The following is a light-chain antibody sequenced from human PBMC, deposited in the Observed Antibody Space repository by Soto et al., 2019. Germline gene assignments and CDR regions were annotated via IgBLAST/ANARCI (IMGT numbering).Light chain of an antibody. V-gene: IGLV1-44*01. Sequence: QSVLTQPPSASGTPGQRVTISCSGSSSNIGSNTVNWYQQLPGTAPKLLIYNNQRPSGVPDRFSGSKSGTSASLAISGLQSEDEADYYCAAWDDTLNGHVVFGGGTKLTVL. CDR2: NN. J-gene: IGLJ2*01. CDR1: SSNIGSNT. CDR3: AAWDDTLNGHVV.